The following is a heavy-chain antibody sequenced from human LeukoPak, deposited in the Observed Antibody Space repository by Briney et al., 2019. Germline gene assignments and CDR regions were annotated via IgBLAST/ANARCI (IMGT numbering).Heavy chain of an antibody. CDR2: VYTGGSI. V-gene: IGHV4-4*07. CDR1: GGSISGYF. J-gene: IGHJ4*02. CDR3: ARDIESDTRDY. Sequence: PSETLSLTCSVSGGSISGYFWSWIRQPAGKGLEWIGRVYTGGSINYNPSLKSRVTISLDTSRSQFSLKLTSVTVEDTALYYCARDIESDTRDYWGQGTLVIVSS.